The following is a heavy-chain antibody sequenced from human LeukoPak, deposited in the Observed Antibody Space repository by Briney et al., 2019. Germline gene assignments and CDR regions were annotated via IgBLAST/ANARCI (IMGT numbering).Heavy chain of an antibody. CDR2: ISGSGGST. V-gene: IGHV3-23*01. CDR3: AKDSLGAPPQTIDY. Sequence: GGSLRLSCAASGFTFSSYAMSWVRQAPGKGLEWVSAISGSGGSTYYADSVKGRFTISRDNSKNTLYLQMNSLRAEDTAVFYCAKDSLGAPPQTIDYWGQGTLVTVSS. CDR1: GFTFSSYA. D-gene: IGHD4/OR15-4a*01. J-gene: IGHJ4*02.